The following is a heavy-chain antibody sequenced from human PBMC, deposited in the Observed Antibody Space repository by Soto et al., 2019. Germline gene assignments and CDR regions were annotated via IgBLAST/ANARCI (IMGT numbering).Heavy chain of an antibody. V-gene: IGHV4-31*11. CDR3: ARYYFDSSGYSNWFDP. Sequence: TLSLTCAVSGASITSGAYYWTWIRQHPGKGLEWIAYIHYSGRTYYNPSLKSRVTISVDTSNNQFSLKLSSVTAADTAVYYCARYYFDSSGYSNWFDPWGQGTLVTVS. CDR2: IHYSGRT. D-gene: IGHD3-22*01. J-gene: IGHJ5*02. CDR1: GASITSGAYY.